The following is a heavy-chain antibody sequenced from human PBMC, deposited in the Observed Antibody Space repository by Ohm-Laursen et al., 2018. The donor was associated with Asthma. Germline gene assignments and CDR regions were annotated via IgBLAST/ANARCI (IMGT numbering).Heavy chain of an antibody. CDR2: IYYSWST. D-gene: IGHD3-22*01. CDR1: GASITSAPYY. CDR3: ATLYYYDSSGYYSDAFDI. V-gene: IGHV4-30-4*08. J-gene: IGHJ3*02. Sequence: TLSLTCTVSGASITSAPYYWNWIRQHPGKGLEWIGYIYYSWSTYYNPSLESRVTISVDTSKNQFSLKLSSVTAADTAVYYCATLYYYDSSGYYSDAFDIWGQGTMVTVSS.